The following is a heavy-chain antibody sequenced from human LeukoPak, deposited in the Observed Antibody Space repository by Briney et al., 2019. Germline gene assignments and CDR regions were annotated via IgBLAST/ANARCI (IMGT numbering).Heavy chain of an antibody. CDR1: GFTFSSYS. V-gene: IGHV3-21*01. CDR3: ARENYNDYSGLQ. J-gene: IGHJ4*02. D-gene: IGHD3-22*01. Sequence: PGGSLRLSCAAAGFTFSSYSMSWVRQAPGKGLGWVSSISSSSSYIYYADSVKGRFTISRDNAKNSLYLQMNSLRPEDTAVYYCARENYNDYSGLQWGQGTLVTVSS. CDR2: ISSSSSYI.